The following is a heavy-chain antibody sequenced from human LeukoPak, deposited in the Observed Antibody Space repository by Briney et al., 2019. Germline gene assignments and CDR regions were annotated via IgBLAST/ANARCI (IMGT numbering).Heavy chain of an antibody. V-gene: IGHV3-30-3*01. J-gene: IGHJ4*02. CDR2: ISYDGSNK. CDR1: GFTFSSYA. Sequence: PGGSLRLSCAASGFTFSSYAMSWVRQAPGKGLEWVAVISYDGSNKYYADSVKGRFTISRDNSKNTLYLQMNSLRAEDTAVYYCARPRYGDYQPGYFDYWGQGTLVTVSS. CDR3: ARPRYGDYQPGYFDY. D-gene: IGHD4-17*01.